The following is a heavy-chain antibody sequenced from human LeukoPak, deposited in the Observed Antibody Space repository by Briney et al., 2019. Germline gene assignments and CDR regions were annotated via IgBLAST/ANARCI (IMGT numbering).Heavy chain of an antibody. Sequence: GGSLRLSCAASGFTFSDYYMSWIRQAPGKGLEWVPYISSSGSTIYYADSVKGRFTISRDNAKNSLYLQMNSLRAEDTAVYYCARAPGRGRYYFDDWGQGTLVTVSS. CDR1: GFTFSDYY. CDR3: ARAPGRGRYYFDD. D-gene: IGHD3-10*01. V-gene: IGHV3-11*01. J-gene: IGHJ4*02. CDR2: ISSSGSTI.